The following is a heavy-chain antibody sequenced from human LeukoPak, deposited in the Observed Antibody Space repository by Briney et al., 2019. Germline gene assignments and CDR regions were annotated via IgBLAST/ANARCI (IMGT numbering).Heavy chain of an antibody. V-gene: IGHV4-34*01. Sequence: SETLSLTCAVYGGSFSGYYWSWIRQPPGEGLEWIGEINHSGSTNYNPSLKSRVTISVDTSKNQFSLKLSSVTAADTAVYYCXXXXXVAGRTGNWFDPWGQGTLVTVSS. CDR3: XXXXXVAGRTGNWFDP. CDR2: INHSGST. J-gene: IGHJ5*02. CDR1: GGSFSGYY. D-gene: IGHD6-19*01.